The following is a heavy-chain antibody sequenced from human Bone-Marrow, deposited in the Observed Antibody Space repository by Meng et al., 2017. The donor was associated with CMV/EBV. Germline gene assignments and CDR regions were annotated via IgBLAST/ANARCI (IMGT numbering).Heavy chain of an antibody. D-gene: IGHD5-18*01. Sequence: GGSLRLSCAASGFTFDDYAMHWVRQAPGKGLEWVSGISWNSGSIGYADSVKGRFTISRDNAKNSLYLQMNSLRAEDTALYYCAKDDGYSYGHFNWGQGTQVTVSS. V-gene: IGHV3-9*01. CDR3: AKDDGYSYGHFN. J-gene: IGHJ4*02. CDR2: ISWNSGSI. CDR1: GFTFDDYA.